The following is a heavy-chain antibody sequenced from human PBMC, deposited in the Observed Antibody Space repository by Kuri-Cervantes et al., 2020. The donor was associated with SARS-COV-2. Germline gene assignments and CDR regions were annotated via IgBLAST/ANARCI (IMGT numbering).Heavy chain of an antibody. CDR1: GYSISSGYY. D-gene: IGHD6-13*01. CDR3: ARDEAARPYYFDY. V-gene: IGHV4-38-2*02. CDR2: IYHSGST. Sequence: ESLKISCAVSGYSISSGYYWGWIRQPPGKGLEWIGSIYHSGSTYYNPSLKSRVTISVDTSKNQFSLKLSSVTAADTAVYYCARDEAARPYYFDYWGQGTLVTVSS. J-gene: IGHJ4*02.